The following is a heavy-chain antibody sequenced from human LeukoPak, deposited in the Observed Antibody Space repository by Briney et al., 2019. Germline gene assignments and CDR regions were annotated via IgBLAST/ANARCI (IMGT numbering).Heavy chain of an antibody. D-gene: IGHD3-16*01. CDR1: GGSINNYY. CDR2: IYYNGVT. V-gene: IGHV4-59*01. J-gene: IGHJ5*02. CDR3: ARLHALRAEEFDP. Sequence: SETLSLTCTVSGGSINNYYWSWSRQPPGRGLEWLGYIYYNGVTNYNPSLKSRLTISVDTSKNQFSLKLTSVTAADTAVYYCARLHALRAEEFDPWGQGTLVTVSS.